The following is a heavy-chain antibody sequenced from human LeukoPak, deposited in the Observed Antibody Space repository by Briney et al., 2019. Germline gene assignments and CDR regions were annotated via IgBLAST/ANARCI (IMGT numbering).Heavy chain of an antibody. J-gene: IGHJ4*02. CDR1: GGSISSSNW. CDR3: AREGHRPWREIDY. Sequence: SETLSLTCAVSGGSISSSNWWSWVRQPPGKGLEWIGEIYHSGSTNYNPSLKSRVTISVDKSKNQFSLKLSSVTAADTAVYYCAREGHRPWREIDYWGQGTLVTVSS. D-gene: IGHD2-21*01. V-gene: IGHV4-4*02. CDR2: IYHSGST.